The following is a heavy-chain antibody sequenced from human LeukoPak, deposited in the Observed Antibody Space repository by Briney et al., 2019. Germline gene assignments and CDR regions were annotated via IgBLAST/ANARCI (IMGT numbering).Heavy chain of an antibody. J-gene: IGHJ4*02. V-gene: IGHV3-74*01. Sequence: GGSLRLSCAASGFTFSNYWMHWVRQLPVPGKGLVWVSRISSDGHSTRYASSVRGRITISRDNSKNTLYLQMNSLRAEDKAVYYCATKSGTYTATCFDYWGQGTLVTVSS. CDR2: ISSDGHST. CDR1: GFTFSNYW. D-gene: IGHD1-26*01. CDR3: ATKSGTYTATCFDY.